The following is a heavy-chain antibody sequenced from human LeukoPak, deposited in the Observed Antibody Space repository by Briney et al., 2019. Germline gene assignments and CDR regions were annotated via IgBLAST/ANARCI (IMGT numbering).Heavy chain of an antibody. CDR2: FDPEAGET. CDR1: GYTLTELS. J-gene: IGHJ3*02. V-gene: IGHV1-24*01. Sequence: ASVKVSCKVSGYTLTELSMHWVRQAPGKGLEWMGGFDPEAGETIYAQKFQGRLTMTEETSTDTAYMELNSLRSDDTAVYYCARDYRTWAFDIWGQGTMVTVSS. CDR3: ARDYRTWAFDI. D-gene: IGHD2-2*01.